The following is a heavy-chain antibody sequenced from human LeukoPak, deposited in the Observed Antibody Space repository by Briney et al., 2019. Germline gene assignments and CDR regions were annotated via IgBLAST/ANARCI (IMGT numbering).Heavy chain of an antibody. D-gene: IGHD6-13*01. CDR1: GYTFTSYD. J-gene: IGHJ4*02. Sequence: ASVKVSCKASGYTFTSYDINWVRQATGQGLEWMGWMNPNSGNTGYAQKLQGRVTMTTDTSTSTAYMELRSLRSDDTAVYYCAGDGEQQQSFDYWGQGTLVTVSS. CDR2: MNPNSGNT. CDR3: AGDGEQQQSFDY. V-gene: IGHV1-8*01.